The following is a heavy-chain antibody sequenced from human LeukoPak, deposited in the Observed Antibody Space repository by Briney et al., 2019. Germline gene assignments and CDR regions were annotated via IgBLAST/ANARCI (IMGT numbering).Heavy chain of an antibody. CDR1: GGTFSSYA. J-gene: IGHJ4*02. CDR2: IIPILGIA. Sequence: ASVKVSCKASGGTFSSYAISWVRQAPGQGLEWMGRIIPILGIANYAQKFQGRVTITADKSTSTAYLELSSLRPEETAVYYWARGLSYWRPGFDYWGQGTLVTVSS. CDR3: ARGLSYWRPGFDY. V-gene: IGHV1-69*04. D-gene: IGHD1-26*01.